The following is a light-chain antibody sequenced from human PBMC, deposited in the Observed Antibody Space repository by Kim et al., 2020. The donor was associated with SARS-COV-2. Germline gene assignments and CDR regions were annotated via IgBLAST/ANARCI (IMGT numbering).Light chain of an antibody. CDR2: EVS. Sequence: PGQSFTFSCTCTSSDVGLYEHVSWHHQPPGKAPNLILYEVSSRPSGVPDRFSGSKSGNTASLTVSGLQAEDEADYYCSSYADTHVIFGGGTQLTVL. CDR1: SSDVGLYEH. V-gene: IGLV2-8*01. J-gene: IGLJ2*01. CDR3: SSYADTHVI.